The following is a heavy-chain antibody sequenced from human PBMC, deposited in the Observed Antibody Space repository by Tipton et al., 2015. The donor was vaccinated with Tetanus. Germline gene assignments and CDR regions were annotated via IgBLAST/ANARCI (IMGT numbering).Heavy chain of an antibody. CDR2: IYIPESA. D-gene: IGHD6-13*01. Sequence: LRLSCTVSGDSISSSYWSWIRQPPGKGLEWIGYIYIPESAKIYNPSFQSRVAISIDTSKSQLSMKLTSVTAADTAVYFCAGVTAQRTELYFDHWGQGTLVTVSS. J-gene: IGHJ4*02. CDR3: AGVTAQRTELYFDH. V-gene: IGHV4-4*08. CDR1: GDSISSSY.